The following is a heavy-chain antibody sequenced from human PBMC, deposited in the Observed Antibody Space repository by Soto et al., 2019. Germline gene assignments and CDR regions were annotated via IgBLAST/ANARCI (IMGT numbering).Heavy chain of an antibody. V-gene: IGHV3-13*05. Sequence: GGSLRLSCAASGFTFSSYDMHGVRQATGKGLEWVSAIGTAGDPYYPGSVKGRFTISRENAKNSLYLQMNSLRAGDTAVYYCARASRSSSSYYYYGMDVWGQGTTVTVSS. J-gene: IGHJ6*02. CDR2: IGTAGDP. CDR3: ARASRSSSSYYYYGMDV. D-gene: IGHD6-13*01. CDR1: GFTFSSYD.